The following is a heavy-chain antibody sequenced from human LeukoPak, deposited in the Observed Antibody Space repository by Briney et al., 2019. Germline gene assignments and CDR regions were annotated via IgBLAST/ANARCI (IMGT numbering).Heavy chain of an antibody. CDR1: GFSVSSNY. Sequence: SGWSLRLSCAASGFSVSSNYMSWVRQAPGKGLEWVSVIYSGGSTYYADSVKGRFTISRDNSKNTLYLQMKSLRAEDTAVYYCARTDETAPAEDFQHWGQGTLVTVSS. V-gene: IGHV3-53*01. CDR3: ARTDETAPAEDFQH. CDR2: IYSGGST. D-gene: IGHD2-21*02. J-gene: IGHJ1*01.